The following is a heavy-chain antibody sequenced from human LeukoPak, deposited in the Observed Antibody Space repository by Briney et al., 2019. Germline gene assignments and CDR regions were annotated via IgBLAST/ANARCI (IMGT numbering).Heavy chain of an antibody. Sequence: SETLSLTCTVSGGSISSGDYYWGWIRQPPGKGLEWIGSIYHSGSTYYNPSLKSRVTISVDTSKNQFSLKLSSVTAADTAVYYCARVGSGSYFDYWGQGTLVTVSS. V-gene: IGHV4-39*07. CDR3: ARVGSGSYFDY. CDR1: GGSISSGDYY. CDR2: IYHSGST. D-gene: IGHD1-26*01. J-gene: IGHJ4*02.